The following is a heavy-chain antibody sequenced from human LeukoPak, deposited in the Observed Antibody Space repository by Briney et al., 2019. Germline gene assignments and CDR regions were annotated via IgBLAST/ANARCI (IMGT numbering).Heavy chain of an antibody. J-gene: IGHJ6*02. D-gene: IGHD6-19*01. CDR1: GGSISSSSYY. CDR2: IYYSGST. Sequence: PSETLSLTCTVSGGSISSSSYYWGWIRQPPGKGLEWIGSIYYSGSTYYNPSLKSRVTISVDTSKNQFSLKLSSVTAADTAVYYCARCVGRSSGWYYYYYYGMDVWGQGTTVTVSS. CDR3: ARCVGRSSGWYYYYYYGMDV. V-gene: IGHV4-39*07.